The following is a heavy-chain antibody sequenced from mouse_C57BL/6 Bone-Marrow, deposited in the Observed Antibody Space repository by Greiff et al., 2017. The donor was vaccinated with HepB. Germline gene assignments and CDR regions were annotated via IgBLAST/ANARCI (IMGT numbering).Heavy chain of an antibody. CDR1: GYSITSGYY. CDR3: AREGYGGFAY. Sequence: EVQLQESGPGLVKPSQSLSLTCSVTGYSITSGYYWNWIRQFPGNKLEWMGYISYDGSNNYNPSLKNRISITRDTSKNQFFLKLNSVTTEDTATYYCAREGYGGFAYWGQGTLVTVSA. D-gene: IGHD1-1*01. CDR2: ISYDGSN. J-gene: IGHJ3*01. V-gene: IGHV3-6*01.